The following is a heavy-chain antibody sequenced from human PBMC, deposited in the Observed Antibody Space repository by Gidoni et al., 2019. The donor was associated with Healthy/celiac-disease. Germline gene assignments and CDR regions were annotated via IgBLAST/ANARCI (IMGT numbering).Heavy chain of an antibody. CDR1: GFTFSSYS. J-gene: IGHJ4*02. CDR2: ISSSSSYI. CDR3: ARETSAAGALLYFDY. V-gene: IGHV3-21*01. Sequence: EVQLVEPGGGLVTPGGSLRPSCAASGFTFSSYSMNWVRQAPGKGLEWVASISSSSSYIYYADSVKGRFTISRDNAKNSLYLQMNSLRAEDTAVYYCARETSAAGALLYFDYWGQGTLVTVSS. D-gene: IGHD6-13*01.